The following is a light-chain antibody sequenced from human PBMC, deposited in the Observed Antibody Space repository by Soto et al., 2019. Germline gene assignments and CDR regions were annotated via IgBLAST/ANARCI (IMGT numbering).Light chain of an antibody. J-gene: IGKJ4*01. CDR1: QGFGDT. V-gene: IGKV3-15*01. CDR3: YHYNNWPLT. CDR2: DTS. Sequence: VLTQSPATLFVSPGEGVTLSCRARQGFGDTLAWYHPRPGQTPSLLIYDTSARATGVPATFSGSRSWPEFTITINSLQYEDFAIYYCYHYNNWPLTFRGGTKVDI.